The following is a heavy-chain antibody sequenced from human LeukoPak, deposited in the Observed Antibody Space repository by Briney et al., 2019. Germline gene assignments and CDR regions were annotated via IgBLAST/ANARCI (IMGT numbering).Heavy chain of an antibody. V-gene: IGHV4-39*07. CDR3: ARDARITIFGVVTQPFDY. J-gene: IGHJ4*02. CDR2: IYYSGST. CDR1: GGSISSSSYY. Sequence: PSETLSLTCTVSGGSISSSSYYWGWIRQPPGKGLEWIGSIYYSGSTYYNPSLKSRVTISVDTSKNQFSLKLSSVTAADTAVYYCARDARITIFGVVTQPFDYWGQGTLVTVSS. D-gene: IGHD3-3*01.